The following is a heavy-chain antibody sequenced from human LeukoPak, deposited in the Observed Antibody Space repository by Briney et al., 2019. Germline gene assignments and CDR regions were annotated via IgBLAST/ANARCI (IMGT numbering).Heavy chain of an antibody. CDR2: INPKRGGT. V-gene: IGHV1-2*06. J-gene: IGHJ4*02. D-gene: IGHD3-10*01. Sequence: ASVKVSCKASGYGFTDYHMHWVRQAPGQGLEWMGRINPKRGGTNYAQKFQGRVTLTRDTSISTAHMELSRLTSDDTAVYYCALLWFGELWTKDYWGQGTLVTVSS. CDR1: GYGFTDYH. CDR3: ALLWFGELWTKDY.